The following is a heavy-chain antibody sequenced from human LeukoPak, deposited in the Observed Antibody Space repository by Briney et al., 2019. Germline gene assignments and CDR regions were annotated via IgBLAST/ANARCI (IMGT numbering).Heavy chain of an antibody. J-gene: IGHJ4*02. CDR3: VRDISGYYFDY. CDR1: GFTVSDYY. D-gene: IGHD3-22*01. CDR2: ISSSSSYT. V-gene: IGHV3-11*05. Sequence: GGSLRLSCAASGFTVSDYYMSWVRQDPGKGLEWFSYISSSSSYTNYADSVKRRFTISRDNANNSLYLQMNSLRAEDTAVYYCVRDISGYYFDYWGQGTLVTVSS.